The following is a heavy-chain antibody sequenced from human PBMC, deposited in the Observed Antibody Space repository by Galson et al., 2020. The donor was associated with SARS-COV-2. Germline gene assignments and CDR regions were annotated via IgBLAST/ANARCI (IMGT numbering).Heavy chain of an antibody. D-gene: IGHD3-9*01. CDR1: GFTFRSSC. V-gene: IGHV3-48*01. CDR3: AIDPFDSYDNMDV. Sequence: WGSLRLSCGASGFTFRSSCMNWVRQAPGKGLEWISYICSSSSTIYYADSVKGRFTISRDNARNSLYLQMNSLRVEDTSVYISAIDPFDSYDNMDVWGQGTTVTVSS. CDR2: ICSSSSTI. J-gene: IGHJ6*03.